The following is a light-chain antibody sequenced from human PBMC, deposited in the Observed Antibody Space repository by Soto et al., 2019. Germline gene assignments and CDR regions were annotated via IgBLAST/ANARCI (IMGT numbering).Light chain of an antibody. V-gene: IGKV1-5*03. Sequence: DVQMTQSPSTLSASVGDRVTITCRASQSIRSWLAWYQQKPGKAPKFLIYQASSLESGVPSRFSVSESGTELTLTISSLQPDDFASYYCQQYDSYPYTFGQGTKLEI. CDR2: QAS. CDR1: QSIRSW. CDR3: QQYDSYPYT. J-gene: IGKJ2*01.